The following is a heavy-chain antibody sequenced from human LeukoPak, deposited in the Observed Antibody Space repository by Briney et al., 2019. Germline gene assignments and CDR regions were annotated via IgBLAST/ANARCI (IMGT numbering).Heavy chain of an antibody. V-gene: IGHV1-46*01. CDR3: ARENRRRDGYNSSPGY. J-gene: IGHJ4*02. D-gene: IGHD5-24*01. Sequence: VASVKVSCKASGYTFTSYYMHWVRQAPGQGLEWMGIINPSGGSTSYAQKFQGRVTMTRDTSISTAYMELSRLRSDDTAVYYCARENRRRDGYNSSPGYWGQGTLVTVSS. CDR2: INPSGGST. CDR1: GYTFTSYY.